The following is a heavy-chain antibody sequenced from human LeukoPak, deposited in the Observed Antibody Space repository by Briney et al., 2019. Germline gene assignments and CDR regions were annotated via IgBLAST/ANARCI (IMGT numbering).Heavy chain of an antibody. CDR3: ATLGYCSSTSCYAGDY. J-gene: IGHJ4*02. CDR1: VYTFTSYY. V-gene: IGHV1-46*01. D-gene: IGHD2-2*01. Sequence: ASVKVSCKASVYTFTSYYMHCVRQAPGQGLEGRGIINPTVGITSYAQKFQCRVTMTRDTSTSTVYMELSSLRSEDTAVYYCATLGYCSSTSCYAGDYWGQGTLVTVSS. CDR2: INPTVGIT.